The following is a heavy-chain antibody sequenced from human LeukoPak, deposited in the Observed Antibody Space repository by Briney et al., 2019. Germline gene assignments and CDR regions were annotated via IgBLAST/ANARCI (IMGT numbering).Heavy chain of an antibody. J-gene: IGHJ4*02. CDR2: IIPILGIA. D-gene: IGHD3-10*01. CDR1: GGTFSSYA. Sequence: GASVKVSCTASGGTFSSYAISWVRQAPGQGLEWMGRIIPILGIANYAQKFQGRVTITADKSTSTAYMELSSLRSGDTAVYYCASFYGSGSYFDDYWGQGTLVTVSS. V-gene: IGHV1-69*04. CDR3: ASFYGSGSYFDDY.